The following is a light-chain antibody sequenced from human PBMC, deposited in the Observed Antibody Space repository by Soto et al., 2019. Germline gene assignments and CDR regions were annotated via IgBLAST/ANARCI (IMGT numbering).Light chain of an antibody. CDR3: CSYAGSHFL. CDR2: DVS. V-gene: IGLV2-11*01. Sequence: QSALTQPRSVSGSPGQSVTISCTGTSSDVGGYNYVSWYQQHPGKAPKLMIYDVSQRPSGVPDRFSGSKSGNXASLTISGLQHEDEADYYCCSYAGSHFLFGGGTKLTVL. J-gene: IGLJ2*01. CDR1: SSDVGGYNY.